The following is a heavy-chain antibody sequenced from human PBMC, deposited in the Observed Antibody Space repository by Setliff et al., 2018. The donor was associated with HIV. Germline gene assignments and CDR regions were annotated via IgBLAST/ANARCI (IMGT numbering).Heavy chain of an antibody. CDR2: IGPYNGRT. J-gene: IGHJ3*01. V-gene: IGHV1-18*01. CDR3: AGDDGGYNYAEAFDV. CDR1: GYMFIAYG. D-gene: IGHD3-16*01. Sequence: ASVKVSCKTSGYMFIAYGMSWVRRAPGQGLEWMGWIGPYNGRTEYAQEFQGRVSLTIDTSASTAYMELRSLRSDDTAVYYRAGDDGGYNYAEAFDVWGQGTMVTVSS.